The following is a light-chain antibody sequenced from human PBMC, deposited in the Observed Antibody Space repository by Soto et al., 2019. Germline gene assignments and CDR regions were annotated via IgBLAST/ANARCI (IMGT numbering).Light chain of an antibody. Sequence: QSALNQPASVSGSPGQSVTISCTATSSDVENYKLVSWYQQHPGKAPKLIIYEVTKRPSGVSNRLSGSKSANTASLTISGIQPEDEADYYCCSSVGSYVFGPGTKLTVL. J-gene: IGLJ1*01. CDR1: SSDVENYKL. CDR2: EVT. V-gene: IGLV2-23*02. CDR3: CSSVGSYV.